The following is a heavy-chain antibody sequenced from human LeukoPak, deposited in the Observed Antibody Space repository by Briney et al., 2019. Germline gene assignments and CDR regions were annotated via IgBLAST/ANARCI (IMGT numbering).Heavy chain of an antibody. CDR2: IYYSGST. CDR3: ASWNPDVGGPLRYCSSTSCYVDY. V-gene: IGHV4-39*01. D-gene: IGHD2-2*01. Sequence: SEALSLTCTVSGGSISSSSYYWGWIRQPPGKGLEWIGSIYYSGSTYYNPSLKSRVTISVDTSKNQFSLKLSSVTAADTAVYYCASWNPDVGGPLRYCSSTSCYVDYWGQGTLVTVSS. CDR1: GGSISSSSYY. J-gene: IGHJ4*02.